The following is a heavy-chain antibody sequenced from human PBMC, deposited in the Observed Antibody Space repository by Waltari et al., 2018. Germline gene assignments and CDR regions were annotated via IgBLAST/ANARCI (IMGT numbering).Heavy chain of an antibody. V-gene: IGHV4-61*02. Sequence: QVQLQESGPGLVKPSQTLSLTCTVSGGSISSGSYYWRWIRQPAGKGLEWIGRIYTSGSTNYNPSLKSRVTISVDTSKNQFSLKLSSVTAADTAVYYCARTELNDAFDIWGQGTMVTVSS. CDR3: ARTELNDAFDI. D-gene: IGHD1-26*01. CDR2: IYTSGST. J-gene: IGHJ3*02. CDR1: GGSISSGSYY.